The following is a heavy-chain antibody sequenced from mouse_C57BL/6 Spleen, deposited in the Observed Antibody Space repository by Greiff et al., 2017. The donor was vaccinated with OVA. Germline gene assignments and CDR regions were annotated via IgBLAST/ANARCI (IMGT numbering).Heavy chain of an antibody. CDR1: GYTFTSYW. J-gene: IGHJ2*01. CDR2: INPSSGYT. D-gene: IGHD1-1*01. Sequence: VQLQQSGAELAKPGASVKLSCKASGYTFTSYWMHWVKQRPGQGLEWIGYINPSSGYTKYNQKFKDKATLTADKSSSTAYMQLSSLTYEDSAVDYCAIYYYGSSYYFDYWGQGTTLTVSS. CDR3: AIYYYGSSYYFDY. V-gene: IGHV1-7*01.